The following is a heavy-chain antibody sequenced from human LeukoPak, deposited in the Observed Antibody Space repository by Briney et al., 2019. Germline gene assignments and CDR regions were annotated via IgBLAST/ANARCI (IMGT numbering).Heavy chain of an antibody. D-gene: IGHD2-2*03. CDR1: GGSISSSSYY. CDR3: ARLPWIARNYFDY. J-gene: IGHJ4*02. V-gene: IGHV4-39*01. Sequence: SETLSLTCTVSGGSISSSSYYWGWIRQPPGKGLEWIGSIYYSGSTYYNPSLKSRVTISVDTSKNQFSLKLSSVTAADTAVYYCARLPWIARNYFDYWGQGTLVTVSS. CDR2: IYYSGST.